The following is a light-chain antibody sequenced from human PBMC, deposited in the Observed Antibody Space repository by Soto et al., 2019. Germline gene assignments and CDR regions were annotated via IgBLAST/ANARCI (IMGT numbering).Light chain of an antibody. Sequence: EIVLTQSPATLSVFPGEKATLSCGASQSVSTNLAWYHQKPGQAPRPLIYGASTRATGVPARFSGSGSGTEFTLSISSLQSEDSAIYYCQQYSSLPFTFGPGTKVAIE. V-gene: IGKV3-15*01. J-gene: IGKJ3*01. CDR1: QSVSTN. CDR2: GAS. CDR3: QQYSSLPFT.